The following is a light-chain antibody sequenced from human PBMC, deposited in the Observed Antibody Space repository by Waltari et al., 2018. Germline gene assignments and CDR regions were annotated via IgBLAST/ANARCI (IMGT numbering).Light chain of an antibody. V-gene: IGLV1-40*02. CDR2: GNH. J-gene: IGLJ3*02. Sequence: QSILTQPPSVSGAPGRRVTISCTGSSSNIGAGHDVHWYQEFPGPGPKLLIYGNHKRPSGVPDRFSGSKSGTSASLTITGLQAEDEADYYCQSFDTSLSHGVVFGGGTKVTVL. CDR3: QSFDTSLSHGVV. CDR1: SSNIGAGHD.